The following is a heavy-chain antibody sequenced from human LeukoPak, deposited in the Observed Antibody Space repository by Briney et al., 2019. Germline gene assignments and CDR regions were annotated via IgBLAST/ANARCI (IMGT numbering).Heavy chain of an antibody. CDR2: IRSKVYGGTT. V-gene: IGHV3-49*04. Sequence: GRSLRLSCTASGFTFGDYAMSWVRQAPGKGLEWVGFIRSKVYGGTTEYAASVKGRFTISRDDSKSIAYLQMNSLKTEDTAVYYCSRDLYYDSSGYFDYWGQGTLVTVSS. J-gene: IGHJ4*02. D-gene: IGHD3-22*01. CDR3: SRDLYYDSSGYFDY. CDR1: GFTFGDYA.